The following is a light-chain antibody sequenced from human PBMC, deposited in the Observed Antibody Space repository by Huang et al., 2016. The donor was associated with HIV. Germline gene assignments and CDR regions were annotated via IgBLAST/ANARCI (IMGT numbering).Light chain of an antibody. Sequence: EMVMTQSPATLSVSPGERATLSCRASQSLSSNLAWYQQKPGQAPRLLIYGASTRATGIPARFSGNGSGTEFTLTISSLQSEDSAVYYCQQYNNWPRTFGQGTKVEIK. V-gene: IGKV3-15*01. CDR3: QQYNNWPRT. CDR1: QSLSSN. CDR2: GAS. J-gene: IGKJ1*01.